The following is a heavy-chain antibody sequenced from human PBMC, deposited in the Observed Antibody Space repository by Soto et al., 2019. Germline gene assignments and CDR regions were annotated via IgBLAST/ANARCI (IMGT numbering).Heavy chain of an antibody. CDR2: IYYSGST. D-gene: IGHD6-13*01. CDR3: ARGGIAAAGRFDD. Sequence: SATLSLTCTVSGGSISSYYWSWIRQPPGKGLEWIGYIYYSGSTNYNPSLKSRVTISVDTSKNQFSLKLSSVTAADTAVYYCARGGIAAAGRFDDWGQGTLVTVSS. V-gene: IGHV4-59*01. CDR1: GGSISSYY. J-gene: IGHJ4*02.